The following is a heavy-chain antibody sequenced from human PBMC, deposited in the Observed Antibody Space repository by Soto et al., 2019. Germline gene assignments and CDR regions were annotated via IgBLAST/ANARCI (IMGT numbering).Heavy chain of an antibody. J-gene: IGHJ5*02. V-gene: IGHV4-59*08. CDR3: ARHVAEYSSSWYSQETNWFEP. D-gene: IGHD6-13*01. CDR1: GGSISSYY. CDR2: IYYSGST. Sequence: PSETLSLTCTVSGGSISSYYWSWIRQPPGKGLEWIGYIYYSGSTNYNPSLKSRVTISVDTSKNQFSLKLSSVTAADTAVYYCARHVAEYSSSWYSQETNWFEPWGQGTLVTVSS.